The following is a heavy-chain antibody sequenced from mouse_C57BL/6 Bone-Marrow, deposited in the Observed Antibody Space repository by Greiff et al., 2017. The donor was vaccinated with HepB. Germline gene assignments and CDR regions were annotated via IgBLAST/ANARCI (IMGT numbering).Heavy chain of an antibody. Sequence: EVQLQQSGAELVKPGASVKLSCTASGFNIKDYYMHWVKQRTEQGLEWIGRIDPEDGETKYAPKFQGKATITADTSSNTAYLQLSSLTSEDTAVYYCARNPSSFITTVVAHMDYWGQGTSVTVSS. J-gene: IGHJ4*01. V-gene: IGHV14-2*01. CDR3: ARNPSSFITTVVAHMDY. D-gene: IGHD1-1*01. CDR2: IDPEDGET. CDR1: GFNIKDYY.